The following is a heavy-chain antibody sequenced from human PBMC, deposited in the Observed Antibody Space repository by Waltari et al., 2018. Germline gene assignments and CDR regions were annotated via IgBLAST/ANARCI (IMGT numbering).Heavy chain of an antibody. Sequence: QVQLVQSGAEVKKPGASVKVSCKASGYTFNNYGVAWVRQAPGQGLEWMGWTSGYNGDTKVAKKVQDRLTVTKDTSTETVYMELRSLRSDDTAVYYCARLYDNSYYNYASDYRGQGTLVTVSS. D-gene: IGHD3-22*01. V-gene: IGHV1-18*01. CDR1: GYTFNNYG. CDR2: TSGYNGDT. CDR3: ARLYDNSYYNYASDY. J-gene: IGHJ4*02.